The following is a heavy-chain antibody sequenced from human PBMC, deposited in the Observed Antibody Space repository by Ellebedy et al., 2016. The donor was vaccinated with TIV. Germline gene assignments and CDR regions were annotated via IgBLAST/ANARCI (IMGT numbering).Heavy chain of an antibody. J-gene: IGHJ4*02. CDR2: INTNTGNT. V-gene: IGHV7-4-1*02. Sequence: AASVKVSCKASGYTFTSHPLNWVRQAPGRGLEWMGWINTNTGNTESVPGFTGRFVLSLDTSVRTAYLQISSLQAEDTAIYYCARDRYYGGNYRGIDYWGQGTLVTVSS. CDR1: GYTFTSHP. CDR3: ARDRYYGGNYRGIDY. D-gene: IGHD4-23*01.